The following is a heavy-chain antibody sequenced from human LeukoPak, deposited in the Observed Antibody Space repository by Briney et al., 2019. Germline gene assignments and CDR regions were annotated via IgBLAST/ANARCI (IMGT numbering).Heavy chain of an antibody. J-gene: IGHJ4*02. CDR3: ARDYCSGGSCYLFDH. CDR1: GFTFSSYA. Sequence: GGSLRLSCAASGFTFSSYAMNWVRQAPGKGLEWVSTISAGGGSTYYADSVKGRFTISRDDSKNTLYLQMNSLRAEDTALYYCARDYCSGGSCYLFDHWGRGPLVTVSS. V-gene: IGHV3-23*01. CDR2: ISAGGGST. D-gene: IGHD2-15*01.